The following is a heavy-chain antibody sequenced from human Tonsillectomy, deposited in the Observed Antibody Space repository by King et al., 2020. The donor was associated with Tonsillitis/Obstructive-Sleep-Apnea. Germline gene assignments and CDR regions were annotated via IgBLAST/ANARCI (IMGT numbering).Heavy chain of an antibody. Sequence: QLQESGPGLVKSSGTLSLTCAVSGASISSNDWWSLVRQPPGKGLEWIWEISLGGNTNYNPSLTSRVAISIDNSKNRFSLELTSVTAADTAVYYCTTNGAYCLDRWGQGTLVTVSS. CDR1: GASISSNDW. J-gene: IGHJ5*02. CDR3: TTNGAYCLDR. D-gene: IGHD2-21*01. V-gene: IGHV4-4*02. CDR2: ISLGGNT.